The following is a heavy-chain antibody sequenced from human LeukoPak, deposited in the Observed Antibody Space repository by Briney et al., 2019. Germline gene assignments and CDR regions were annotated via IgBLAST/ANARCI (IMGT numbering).Heavy chain of an antibody. CDR2: INTNTGNP. CDR1: GYTFTSYG. V-gene: IGHV7-4-1*02. CDR3: ARVRDSSGYYYYYGMDV. D-gene: IGHD3-22*01. Sequence: ASVKVSCKTSGYTFTSYGVYWVRQAPGQGLEWMGWINTNTGNPTYAQGFTGRFVFSLDTSVSTAYLQISSLKAEDTAVYYCARVRDSSGYYYYYGMDVWGQGTTVTVSS. J-gene: IGHJ6*02.